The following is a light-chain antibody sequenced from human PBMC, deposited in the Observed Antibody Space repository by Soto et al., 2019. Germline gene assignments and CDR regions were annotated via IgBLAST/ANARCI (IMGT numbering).Light chain of an antibody. V-gene: IGLV2-14*01. Sequence: QSVLTQPASVSGSPGQSITVSCTGTSSDIGGHNYVSWYQQHPGKVPKLIIYEVSNRPSGVSNRFSGSKSGNTASLTVSGLQAEDEADYYCAAWDDSLNGPVFGTGTKLTVL. J-gene: IGLJ1*01. CDR1: SSDIGGHNY. CDR3: AAWDDSLNGPV. CDR2: EVS.